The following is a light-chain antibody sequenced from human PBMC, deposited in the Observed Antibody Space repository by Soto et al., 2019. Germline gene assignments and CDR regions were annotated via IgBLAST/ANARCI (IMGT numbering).Light chain of an antibody. V-gene: IGKV3-20*01. J-gene: IGKJ1*01. CDR2: GAS. CDR1: QSVCSGC. Sequence: ETVLTQSPATLSLSPGERVTLSCRASQSVCSGCLAWYQQKPGQSPRLLMYGASSRATGIPDRFSGSGSGTDFTLTIRRLDTEDFAVYYCQHYGTTPWTFGPGTKVGIK. CDR3: QHYGTTPWT.